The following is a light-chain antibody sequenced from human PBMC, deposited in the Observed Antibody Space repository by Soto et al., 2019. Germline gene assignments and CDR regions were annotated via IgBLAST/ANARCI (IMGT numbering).Light chain of an antibody. CDR3: QQRYSWPLT. CDR1: QSLNIY. CDR2: DAS. V-gene: IGKV3-11*01. J-gene: IGKJ4*01. Sequence: EIVLTQSPATLSLSPGERATLSCRAGQSLNIYLAWYQQKPGQAPRLLIYDASIRVTGIPARFSGSGSGTDFTLTISSLEPEDFAVYYCQQRYSWPLTFGGGTKVEIK.